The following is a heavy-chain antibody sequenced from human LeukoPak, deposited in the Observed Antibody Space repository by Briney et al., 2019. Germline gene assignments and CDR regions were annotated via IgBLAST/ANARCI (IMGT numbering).Heavy chain of an antibody. D-gene: IGHD5-12*01. CDR1: GCTLSDYW. CDR2: INSDGSRI. J-gene: IGHJ4*02. Sequence: GGSLRLSCAASGCTLSDYWMHWVRQAPGKGLVWVSRINSDGSRIIYADSVKGRFTISRDNAKNTVYLQMNSLRADDTAVYFCARAPQIGFSGFDKNYWGQGTLVTVSS. CDR3: ARAPQIGFSGFDKNY. V-gene: IGHV3-74*01.